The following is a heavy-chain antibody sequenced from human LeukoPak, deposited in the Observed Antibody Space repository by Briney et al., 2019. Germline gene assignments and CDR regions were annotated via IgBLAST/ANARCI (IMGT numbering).Heavy chain of an antibody. Sequence: SVMVSCKASGGTFSSYTISWVRQAPGQGLEWMGGIIPIFGTANYAQKFQGRVTITADESTSTAYTELNSLRSEDTAMYYCARLMDYYASGTYGRYAMDVWGKGTTVTVTS. CDR2: IIPIFGTA. CDR3: ARLMDYYASGTYGRYAMDV. D-gene: IGHD3-10*01. V-gene: IGHV1-69*13. CDR1: GGTFSSYT. J-gene: IGHJ6*04.